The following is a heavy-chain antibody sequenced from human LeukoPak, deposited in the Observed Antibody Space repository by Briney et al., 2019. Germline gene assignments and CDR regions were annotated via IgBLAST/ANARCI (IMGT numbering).Heavy chain of an antibody. Sequence: SVKLSCKASGGTFTSYAISWVRQAPAQGLEWMGRIIPIFGTANYAQECQGRVTITTDESTSTAYMELSSLRSEDTAVYYCAIPALEGSSGYYDAFDIWGQGTMVTVSS. J-gene: IGHJ3*02. CDR3: AIPALEGSSGYYDAFDI. CDR1: GGTFTSYA. V-gene: IGHV1-69*05. D-gene: IGHD3-22*01. CDR2: IIPIFGTA.